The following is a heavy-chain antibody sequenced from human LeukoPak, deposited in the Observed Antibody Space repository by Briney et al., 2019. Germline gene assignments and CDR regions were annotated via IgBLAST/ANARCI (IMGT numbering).Heavy chain of an antibody. CDR2: IYYSGST. D-gene: IGHD4-17*01. V-gene: IGHV4-31*03. CDR3: ARGREDYGDRDAFDI. J-gene: IGHJ3*02. Sequence: SETLSLTCTVSGGSISSGGYYWSWIRQHPGKGLEWIGYIYYSGSTYYNPSLKSRVTISVDTSKNQFSLKLSSVTAADTAVYYCARGREDYGDRDAFDIWGQGTMVTVSS. CDR1: GGSISSGGYY.